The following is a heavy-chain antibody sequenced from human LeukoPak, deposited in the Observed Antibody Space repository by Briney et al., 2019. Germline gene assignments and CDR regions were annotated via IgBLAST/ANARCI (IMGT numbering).Heavy chain of an antibody. J-gene: IGHJ4*02. CDR1: GFTFSSYA. Sequence: GRSLRLSCAASGFTFSSYAMHWVRQAPGKGLEWVAVILHDGSNKQYADSVKGRFTISRDNSKNTLYLQMSSLRAEDTAVYYCAKVFAVYYFDCWGQGALVTVSS. CDR2: ILHDGSNK. D-gene: IGHD3-16*01. CDR3: AKVFAVYYFDC. V-gene: IGHV3-30*18.